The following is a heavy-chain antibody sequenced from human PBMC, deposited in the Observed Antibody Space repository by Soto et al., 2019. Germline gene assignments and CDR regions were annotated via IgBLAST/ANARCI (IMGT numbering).Heavy chain of an antibody. CDR1: GGTCSSYD. Sequence: GGSLRLCWGASGGTCSSYDRNWVRQAPGEGLEWVSSITTSSSYINYADSVKGRFTISRDNARNSLYLQMNSLRAEDTAVYYCARDRGDHSAYFHPSGQPTLVTVSS. D-gene: IGHD4-17*01. CDR2: ITTSSSYI. CDR3: ARDRGDHSAYFHP. J-gene: IGHJ1*01. V-gene: IGHV3-21*01.